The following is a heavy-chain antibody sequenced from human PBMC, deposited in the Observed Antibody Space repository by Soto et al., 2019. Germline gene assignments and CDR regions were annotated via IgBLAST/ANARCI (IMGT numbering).Heavy chain of an antibody. CDR3: ARSPIVVVRTAVAGFDY. D-gene: IGHD2-15*01. V-gene: IGHV4-30-4*01. J-gene: IGHJ4*02. Sequence: SETMSLTSPVSGGSISSGDYYWSWIRQPPGKGLEWIGYIYYSGSTYYNPSLKSRVTISVDTSKNQFSLKLSSVTAADTAVYYCARSPIVVVRTAVAGFDYWGQGTLVTVSS. CDR1: GGSISSGDYY. CDR2: IYYSGST.